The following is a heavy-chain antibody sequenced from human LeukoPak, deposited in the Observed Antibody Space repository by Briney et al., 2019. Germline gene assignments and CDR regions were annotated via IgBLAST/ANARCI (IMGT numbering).Heavy chain of an antibody. Sequence: GSSVKVSCKASGGTFSSYAISWVRQAPGQGLEWMGRIIPILGIANYAQRFQGRVTITADKSTSTAYMELSSLRSEDTAVYYCARDFDYYDSSGYPHDAFDIWGQGTMVTVSS. V-gene: IGHV1-69*04. CDR2: IIPILGIA. CDR3: ARDFDYYDSSGYPHDAFDI. D-gene: IGHD3-22*01. CDR1: GGTFSSYA. J-gene: IGHJ3*02.